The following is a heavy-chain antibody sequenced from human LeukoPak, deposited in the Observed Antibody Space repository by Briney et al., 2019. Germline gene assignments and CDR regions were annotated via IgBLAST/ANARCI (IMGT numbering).Heavy chain of an antibody. Sequence: SETLSLTCAVYGGSFSGYYWSWIRQPPGRGLEWIGEINHSGSTNYNPSLKGRVTMSVDTSKNQFSLKLSSVTAADTAVYYRARAPIAAAGLPFDYWGQGTLVTVSS. CDR1: GGSFSGYY. D-gene: IGHD6-13*01. V-gene: IGHV4-34*01. CDR2: INHSGST. CDR3: ARAPIAAAGLPFDY. J-gene: IGHJ4*02.